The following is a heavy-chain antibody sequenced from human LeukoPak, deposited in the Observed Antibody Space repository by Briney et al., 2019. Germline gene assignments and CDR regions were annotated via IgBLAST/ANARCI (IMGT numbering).Heavy chain of an antibody. V-gene: IGHV3-23*01. D-gene: IGHD3-3*01. J-gene: IGHJ6*03. Sequence: GGSLRLSCAASGFTFSSYGMSWVRQAPGKGLEWVAAISGSGGSTYYADSVKGRFTISRDNSKNTLYLQMNSLRAEDTAVYYCARRGLRPDYYYMDVWGKGTTVTVSS. CDR2: ISGSGGST. CDR3: ARRGLRPDYYYMDV. CDR1: GFTFSSYG.